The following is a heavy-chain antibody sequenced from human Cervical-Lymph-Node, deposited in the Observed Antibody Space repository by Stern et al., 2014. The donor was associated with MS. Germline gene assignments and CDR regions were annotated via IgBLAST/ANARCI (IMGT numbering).Heavy chain of an antibody. CDR2: AWYDGSTA. CDR3: ARGHIPYAYNYLFDY. CDR1: GFTFSSYG. D-gene: IGHD5-24*01. J-gene: IGHJ4*02. Sequence: VQLVESGGGVVQPGTSLRLSCAASGFTFSSYGMHWVRQAPGKGLGWVALAWYDGSTAYYTNSVKGRFTISRDNSKNTLFLQMNSLTAEDTAVYYCARGHIPYAYNYLFDYWGQGTLVTVSS. V-gene: IGHV3-33*01.